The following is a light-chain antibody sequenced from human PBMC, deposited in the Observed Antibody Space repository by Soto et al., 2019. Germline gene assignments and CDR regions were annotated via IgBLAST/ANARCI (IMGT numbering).Light chain of an antibody. CDR3: CTYAGSSTFV. CDR1: SSDVGSYNL. Sequence: QSVLTQPASVSGSPGQSITISCTGTSSDVGSYNLVSWYQQHPGKAPKLMISEVSKRPSGVSNRFSGSKSGNTASLAISGLQAEDEADYYCCTYAGSSTFVFGGGTKLTVL. CDR2: EVS. J-gene: IGLJ2*01. V-gene: IGLV2-23*02.